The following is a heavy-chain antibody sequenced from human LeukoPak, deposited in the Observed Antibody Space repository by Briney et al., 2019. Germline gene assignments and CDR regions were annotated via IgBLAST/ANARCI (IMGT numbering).Heavy chain of an antibody. J-gene: IGHJ6*02. V-gene: IGHV3-48*01. CDR3: AKDGGLPAAMYYYYYGMDV. CDR2: IRSDSSTK. CDR1: GFSISNYG. D-gene: IGHD2-2*01. Sequence: GRSLRLSCAGSGFSISNYGMNWVRQAPGKGLEWLSYIRSDSSTKYYADSVEGRFTISRDNAQNSLYLQMNSLRAEDTAVYYCAKDGGLPAAMYYYYYGMDVWGQGTTVTASS.